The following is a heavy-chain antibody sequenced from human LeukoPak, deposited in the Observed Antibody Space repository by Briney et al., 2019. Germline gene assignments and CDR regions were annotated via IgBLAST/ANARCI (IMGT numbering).Heavy chain of an antibody. CDR1: GGSIRSSY. D-gene: IGHD3-10*01. J-gene: IGHJ5*02. CDR3: ARSLYGSGNTWFDP. Sequence: SETLSLTCTVSGGSIRSSYWSWIRQPPGKGLEWIGYMYYSGSTKYNPSLKSRVTMSVDTSKNQFSLKLSSVTAADTAVYYCARSLYGSGNTWFDPWGQGTLVTVSS. CDR2: MYYSGST. V-gene: IGHV4-59*01.